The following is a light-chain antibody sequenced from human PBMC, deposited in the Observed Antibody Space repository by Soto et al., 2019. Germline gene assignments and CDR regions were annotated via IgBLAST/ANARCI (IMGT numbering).Light chain of an antibody. CDR2: KAS. CDR1: QSINNW. V-gene: IGKV1-5*03. J-gene: IGKJ1*01. CDR3: QHYNSYPWT. Sequence: DIQMTQSPSTLSASVGDRVTITCRASQSINNWLAWYQQKPGKAPKLLIYKASSLESGVPSRFSGSGSGTEFTLTISGLQPDDFATYYCQHYNSYPWTFGQGTKVEIK.